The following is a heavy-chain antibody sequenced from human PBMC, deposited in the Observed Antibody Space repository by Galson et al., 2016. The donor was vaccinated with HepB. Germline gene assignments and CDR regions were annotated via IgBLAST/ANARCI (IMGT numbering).Heavy chain of an antibody. D-gene: IGHD3-10*01. V-gene: IGHV3-74*03. J-gene: IGHJ4*02. CDR2: ANSDGGDT. CDR3: VRGDGSRGLTGD. Sequence: SLRLSCAVSGFRFSNSWMHWVRQPPGKRPVWVARANSDGGDTMYAESVKGRLTIARDNAKNTLYIQMNRLGADDTGVYYCVRGDGSRGLTGDWGQGSLVTVSS. CDR1: GFRFSNSW.